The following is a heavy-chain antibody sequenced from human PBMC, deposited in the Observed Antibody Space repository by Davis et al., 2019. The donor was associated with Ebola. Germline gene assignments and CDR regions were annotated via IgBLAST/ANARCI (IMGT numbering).Heavy chain of an antibody. V-gene: IGHV3-33*01. Sequence: SLRLSCAASGFTFSSYGMHWVRQAPGKGLEWVAVIWYDGGNKYYADSVKGRFTTSRDNSKNTLYLQMNSLRAEDTAVYYCARGGYCSSTSCSNWFDPWGQGTLVTVSS. CDR2: IWYDGGNK. D-gene: IGHD2-2*01. J-gene: IGHJ5*02. CDR3: ARGGYCSSTSCSNWFDP. CDR1: GFTFSSYG.